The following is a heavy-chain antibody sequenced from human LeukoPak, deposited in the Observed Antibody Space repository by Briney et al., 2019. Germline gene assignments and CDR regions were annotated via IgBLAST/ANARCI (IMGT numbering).Heavy chain of an antibody. Sequence: ASVNVSCTASGGTFSSYAISWVRQAPGQGLEWMGRIIPILGIANYAQKFQGRVTITADKSTSTAYMELSSLRSEDTAVYYCAGVYSSSTSWVDYWGQGTLVTVSS. CDR3: AGVYSSSTSWVDY. CDR1: GGTFSSYA. J-gene: IGHJ4*02. V-gene: IGHV1-69*04. D-gene: IGHD6-6*01. CDR2: IIPILGIA.